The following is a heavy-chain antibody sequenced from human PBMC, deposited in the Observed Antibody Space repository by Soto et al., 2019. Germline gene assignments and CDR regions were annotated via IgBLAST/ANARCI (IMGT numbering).Heavy chain of an antibody. CDR1: GGSVSSGSYY. Sequence: SETLSLTCTVSGGSVSSGSYYWSLIRQPPGKGLEWIGYMYYSGSTNYNPSLKSRVTISLDTSKNQFSLKLSSVTAADTAVYFCARTRDFWSGNDAFDIWGQGIMVTVSS. V-gene: IGHV4-61*01. CDR2: MYYSGST. D-gene: IGHD3-3*01. J-gene: IGHJ3*02. CDR3: ARTRDFWSGNDAFDI.